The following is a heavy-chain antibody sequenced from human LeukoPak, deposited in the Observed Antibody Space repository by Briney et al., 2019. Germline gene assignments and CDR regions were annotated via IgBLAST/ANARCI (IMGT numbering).Heavy chain of an antibody. J-gene: IGHJ4*02. Sequence: GASVKVSCKASGYTFTSYDINWVRQATGQGLEWMGWINPNSGGTNYAQQFQGRLTMTRDTSIKTAYMELTRLRADDTAVYYCARAGEELVLPEWDYWGQGTLVTVSS. D-gene: IGHD1-7*01. CDR3: ARAGEELVLPEWDY. CDR1: GYTFTSYD. V-gene: IGHV1-2*02. CDR2: INPNSGGT.